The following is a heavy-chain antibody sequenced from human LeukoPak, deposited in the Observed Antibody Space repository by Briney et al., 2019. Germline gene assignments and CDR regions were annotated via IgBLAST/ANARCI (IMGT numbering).Heavy chain of an antibody. CDR2: TRDKARGYTT. CDR3: ARDGAEGDNSAFDM. CDR1: GVTLSDHH. V-gene: IGHV3-72*01. D-gene: IGHD3-22*01. J-gene: IGHJ3*02. Sequence: GGSLRLSCAASGVTLSDHHMDWVRQAPGKGLEWVGHTRDKARGYTTEYAASVKGRFTISRDDSKTLVYLQMNSLRTEDTAVYFCARDGAEGDNSAFDMWGQGTVVTVSS.